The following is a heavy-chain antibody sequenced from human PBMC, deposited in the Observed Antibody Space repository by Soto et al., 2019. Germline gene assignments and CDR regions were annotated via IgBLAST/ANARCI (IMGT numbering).Heavy chain of an antibody. V-gene: IGHV1-69*13. CDR1: GGTFSSYA. J-gene: IGHJ6*02. D-gene: IGHD2-2*03. CDR3: AREGPGYCSSTSCPYYYYGMDV. Sequence: GASVKVSCKASGGTFSSYAISWVRQAPGQGPEWMGGIIPIFGTANYAQKFQGRVTITADESTSTAYMELSSLRSEDTAVYYCAREGPGYCSSTSCPYYYYGMDVWGQGTTVTVSS. CDR2: IIPIFGTA.